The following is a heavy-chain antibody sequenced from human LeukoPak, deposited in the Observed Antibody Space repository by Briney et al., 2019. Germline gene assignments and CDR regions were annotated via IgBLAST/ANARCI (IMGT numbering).Heavy chain of an antibody. D-gene: IGHD3-22*01. CDR3: TSHYYDSSGSDAFDI. CDR1: GGSISRNNW. Sequence: SETLSLTCAVSGGSISRNNWWSWDRQPPGKGLEWIGEIHHSGSTNYNPSLKSRVTMSVDKSKNQFSLKLNSVTAADTAVYYGTSHYYDSSGSDAFDIWGQGTMVTVSS. V-gene: IGHV4-4*02. J-gene: IGHJ3*02. CDR2: IHHSGST.